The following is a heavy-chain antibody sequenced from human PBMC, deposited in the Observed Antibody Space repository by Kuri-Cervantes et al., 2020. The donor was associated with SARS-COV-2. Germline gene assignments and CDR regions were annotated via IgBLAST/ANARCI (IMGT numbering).Heavy chain of an antibody. J-gene: IGHJ3*02. V-gene: IGHV3-21*01. CDR2: ISSSSSYI. CDR3: ARDPDITMPPDAFDI. D-gene: IGHD5-18*01. CDR1: GFTFSSYS. Sequence: GESLKISCAASGFTFSSYSMNWVRQAPGKGLEWVSSISSSSSYIYYADSVKGRFTISRDNAKNSLYLQMNSLRAEDTAVYYCARDPDITMPPDAFDIWGHGTMVTV.